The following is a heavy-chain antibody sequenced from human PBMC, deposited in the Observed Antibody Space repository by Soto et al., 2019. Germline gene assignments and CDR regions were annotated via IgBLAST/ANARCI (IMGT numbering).Heavy chain of an antibody. Sequence: GGSLRLSCAASGFTISGHWMHWVRQVPGKGLVWVSAISGSGGSTYYADSVRGRFTISRDNSKNTLYLQMNSLRAEDTAVYYCAKIPPGYSYGYFYFDYWGQGTLVTVSS. V-gene: IGHV3-23*01. J-gene: IGHJ4*02. CDR2: ISGSGGST. CDR1: GFTISGHW. D-gene: IGHD5-18*01. CDR3: AKIPPGYSYGYFYFDY.